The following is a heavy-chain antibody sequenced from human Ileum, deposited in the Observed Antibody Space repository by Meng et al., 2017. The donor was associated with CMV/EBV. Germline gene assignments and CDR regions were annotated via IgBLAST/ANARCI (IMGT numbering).Heavy chain of an antibody. D-gene: IGHD6-19*01. V-gene: IGHV3-23*01. CDR3: AKGLCSSGWSCERGADY. CDR1: FSTDI. CDR2: GEGKDGAR. Sequence: FSTDISAWGRQAPGKGMGWESTGEGKDGARNYENSVKGRFTITRDDFKNTVYLQLNNLSDDDTAVYYCAKGLCSSGWSCERGADYWGQGTLVTVSS. J-gene: IGHJ4*02.